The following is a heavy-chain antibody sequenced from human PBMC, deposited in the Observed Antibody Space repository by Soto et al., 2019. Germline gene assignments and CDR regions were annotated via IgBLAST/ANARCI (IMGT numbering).Heavy chain of an antibody. CDR2: IYRGGST. Sequence: SETLSLTXTVSGGSIASGSYSWNWIRQSPEKGLEWIGYIYRGGSTYYNPSLKSRVTMSLDTSKNQFFLKVTSVTAADAAVYYCARAALVVRLRETAGPWFDPWGRGSLVTVSS. V-gene: IGHV4-30-2*06. CDR3: ARAALVVRLRETAGPWFDP. D-gene: IGHD2-15*01. J-gene: IGHJ5*02. CDR1: GGSIASGSYS.